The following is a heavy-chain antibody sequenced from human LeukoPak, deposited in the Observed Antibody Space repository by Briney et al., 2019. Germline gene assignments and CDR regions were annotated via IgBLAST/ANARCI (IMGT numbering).Heavy chain of an antibody. V-gene: IGHV6-1*01. D-gene: IGHD5-24*01. CDR3: ARQNNTYHHYNLGWFDP. CDR1: GDSVSSNSAA. CDR2: TYYRSKWYN. Sequence: SQTLSLTCAISGDSVSSNSAAWNWIRGLEWLGRTYYRSKWYNDYAVSVKSRITINPDTSKNQFSLQLSSVTPEDTAVYYCARQNNTYHHYNLGWFDPWGQGTLVTVSS. J-gene: IGHJ5*02.